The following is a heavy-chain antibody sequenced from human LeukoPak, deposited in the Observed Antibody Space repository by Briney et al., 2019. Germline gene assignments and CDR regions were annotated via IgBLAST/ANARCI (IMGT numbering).Heavy chain of an antibody. Sequence: ASVKVSCKASGYTFTSYYMHWVRQAPGQGLEWMGIINPSGGSTSYAQKFQGRVTMTRDTSTSTVYMELSSLKSEDTAVYYCVRQSYRGSYLLYWFDPWGQGTLVTVSS. CDR1: GYTFTSYY. CDR3: VRQSYRGSYLLYWFDP. V-gene: IGHV1-46*01. CDR2: INPSGGST. J-gene: IGHJ5*02. D-gene: IGHD1-26*01.